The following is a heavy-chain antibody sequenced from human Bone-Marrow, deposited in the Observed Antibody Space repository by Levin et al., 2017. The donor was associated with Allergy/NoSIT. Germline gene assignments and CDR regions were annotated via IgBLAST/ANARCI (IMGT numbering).Heavy chain of an antibody. CDR2: IYPGDSDT. CDR3: ARLERGSGSHYKF. V-gene: IGHV5-51*01. Sequence: PGGSLRLSCKVSGFSFTSYWVAWVRQMPGKGLEWMGIIYPGDSDTRYSPSFQGQVTISADKSISVAYLQWTSLKASDTATYYCARLERGSGSHYKFWGQGTLVTVSS. J-gene: IGHJ4*02. CDR1: GFSFTSYW. D-gene: IGHD3-10*01.